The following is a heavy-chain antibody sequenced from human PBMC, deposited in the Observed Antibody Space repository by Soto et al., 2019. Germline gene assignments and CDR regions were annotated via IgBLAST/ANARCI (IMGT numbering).Heavy chain of an antibody. Sequence: QVQLVESGGGVVQPGRSLRLSCAASGFSVNTQVIHWIRQAPGKGLEWVAVLWYDGSREYYADSVKGRFTISRDNSKNMMSLQMDNLRVEETAVYYCAIAPRFDTWYFDYWGQGTLATVSS. CDR3: AIAPRFDTWYFDY. CDR1: GFSVNTQV. CDR2: LWYDGSRE. J-gene: IGHJ4*02. V-gene: IGHV3-33*01. D-gene: IGHD2-2*02.